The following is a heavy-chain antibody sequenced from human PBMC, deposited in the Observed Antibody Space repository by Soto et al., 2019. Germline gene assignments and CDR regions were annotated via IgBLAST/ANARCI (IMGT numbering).Heavy chain of an antibody. J-gene: IGHJ6*04. D-gene: IGHD2-15*01. Sequence: QVQLVESGGGVVQPGRSLRLSCAASGFTFSSYGMHWVRQAPGKGLEWVAVIWYDGTNKYYADSVKGRFTISRDNSKNTLYLQMNSRSAEDSAVYYCARARGHGGGNRYYYCRDDWGKGTTVTVSA. CDR3: ARARGHGGGNRYYYCRDD. V-gene: IGHV3-33*01. CDR1: GFTFSSYG. CDR2: IWYDGTNK.